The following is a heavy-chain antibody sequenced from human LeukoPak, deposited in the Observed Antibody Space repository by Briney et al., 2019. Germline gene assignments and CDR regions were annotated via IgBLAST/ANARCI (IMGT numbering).Heavy chain of an antibody. CDR3: ARAVMGAWDY. V-gene: IGHV3-7*04. CDR2: IKQEGIEK. Sequence: GGSLRLPCAASGFTFSSYWMTWIRQAPGKGLEWVANIKQEGIEKYYVDSVKGRFTLSRDNVKNSLDLQMNSLQVEDTAIYYCARAVMGAWDYWGQGALVTVSS. CDR1: GFTFSSYW. J-gene: IGHJ4*02. D-gene: IGHD1-26*01.